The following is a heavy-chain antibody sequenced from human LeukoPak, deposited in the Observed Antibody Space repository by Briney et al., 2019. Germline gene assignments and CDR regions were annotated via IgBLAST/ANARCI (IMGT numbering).Heavy chain of an antibody. J-gene: IGHJ4*02. CDR3: AKDSTTMVFDY. Sequence: GGSLRLSCAASGFTFDDYAMHWVRQAPGKGLEWVSAISGSGGSTYYADSVKGRFTISRDNSKNTLYLQMNSLRAEDTAVYYCAKDSTTMVFDYWGQGTLVTVSS. D-gene: IGHD5-18*01. CDR2: ISGSGGST. CDR1: GFTFDDYA. V-gene: IGHV3-23*01.